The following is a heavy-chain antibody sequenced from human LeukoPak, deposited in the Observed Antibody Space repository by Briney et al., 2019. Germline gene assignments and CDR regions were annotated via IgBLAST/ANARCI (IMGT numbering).Heavy chain of an antibody. V-gene: IGHV3-9*03. CDR1: GFTFDYYA. CDR3: AKDGYRYSSSSYFDY. J-gene: IGHJ4*02. CDR2: ISWNSGSI. D-gene: IGHD6-13*01. Sequence: GGSLRLSCAASGFTFDYYAMHWVPPAPGKGREWVFGISWNSGSIGYADSVKGRFTISRDNAKNSLYLQMNSLRAEDMALYYCAKDGYRYSSSSYFDYWGQGTLVTVSS.